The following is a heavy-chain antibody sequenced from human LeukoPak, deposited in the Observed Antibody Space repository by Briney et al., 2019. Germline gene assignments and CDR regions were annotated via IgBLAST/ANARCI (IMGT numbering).Heavy chain of an antibody. D-gene: IGHD6-13*01. J-gene: IGHJ4*02. Sequence: PGGSLRLSCAASGFTFSSYAMSWVRQAPGKGLVWVSRINSDGSSTNYADAVKGRFTISRDNAKNTLYVQMNSLRAEDTAVYYCARGDSSTTSTTFDYWGQGTLVTVSS. CDR2: INSDGSST. CDR3: ARGDSSTTSTTFDY. CDR1: GFTFSSYA. V-gene: IGHV3-74*01.